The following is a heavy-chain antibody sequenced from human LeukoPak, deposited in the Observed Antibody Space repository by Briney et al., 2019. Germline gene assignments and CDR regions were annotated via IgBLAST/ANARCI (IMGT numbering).Heavy chain of an antibody. V-gene: IGHV4-34*01. D-gene: IGHD1-7*01. J-gene: IGHJ4*02. Sequence: TSETLSLTCAVYGGSFSGYYWSWIRQPPGKGLEWIGEINHSGSTNYNPSLKSRVTISVDTSKNQFSLKLSSVTAADTAVYYCARGLVVTGTTRRDYFDYWGQGTLVTVSS. CDR1: GGSFSGYY. CDR2: INHSGST. CDR3: ARGLVVTGTTRRDYFDY.